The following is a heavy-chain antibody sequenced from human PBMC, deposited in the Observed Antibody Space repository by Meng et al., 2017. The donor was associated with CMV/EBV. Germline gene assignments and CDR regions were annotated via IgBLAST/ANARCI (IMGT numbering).Heavy chain of an antibody. J-gene: IGHJ3*02. CDR1: GGTLSSYA. CDR2: IIPIFGTA. D-gene: IGHD3-22*01. V-gene: IGHV1-69*05. CDR3: ARVKYYYDSSGSGGAFDI. Sequence: SVKVSCKASGGTLSSYAISWVRQAPGQGLEWMGGIIPIFGTANYAQKFQGRVTITTDESTSTAYMELSSLRSEDTAVYYCARVKYYYDSSGSGGAFDIWGQGTMVTVSS.